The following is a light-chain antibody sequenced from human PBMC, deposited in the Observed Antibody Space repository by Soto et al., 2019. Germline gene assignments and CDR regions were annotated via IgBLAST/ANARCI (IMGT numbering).Light chain of an antibody. Sequence: NFMLTQPHSVSESPGKTVTISCTRSSGSIASNYVQWYQQRPGSAPTTVIYEDNQRPSGVPDRFSGSIDSSSNSASLTISGLKTEDEADYYCQSYDSSNHVVFGVGTKVTVL. CDR3: QSYDSSNHVV. CDR1: SGSIASNY. CDR2: EDN. J-gene: IGLJ2*01. V-gene: IGLV6-57*04.